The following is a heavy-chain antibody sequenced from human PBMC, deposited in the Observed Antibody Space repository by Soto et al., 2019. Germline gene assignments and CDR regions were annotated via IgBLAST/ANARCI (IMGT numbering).Heavy chain of an antibody. J-gene: IGHJ6*02. CDR2: ISAYNGNT. CDR1: GYTFTIYG. D-gene: IGHD2-2*01. Sequence: ASVKVSCKASGYTFTIYGISWVRQAPGQGLEWMGWISAYNGNTNYAQKLQGRVTMTTDTSTSTAYMELRSLRSDDTAVYYCARRKYCSSTSCYSYYYYGMDVWGQGTTVTVSS. CDR3: ARRKYCSSTSCYSYYYYGMDV. V-gene: IGHV1-18*04.